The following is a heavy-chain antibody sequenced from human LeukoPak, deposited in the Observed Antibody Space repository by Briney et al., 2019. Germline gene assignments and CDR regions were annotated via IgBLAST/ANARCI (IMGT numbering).Heavy chain of an antibody. Sequence: GGSLRLSCAASGFTFSSYSMNWVRQAPGKGLEWVSSISSSSSYIYYADSVKARFTISRDNAKNSLYLQMNSLRAEDTAVYYCARDVSGSAWSGYPYFDYWGQGTLVTVSS. CDR3: ARDVSGSAWSGYPYFDY. CDR1: GFTFSSYS. CDR2: ISSSSSYI. V-gene: IGHV3-21*01. D-gene: IGHD3-3*01. J-gene: IGHJ4*02.